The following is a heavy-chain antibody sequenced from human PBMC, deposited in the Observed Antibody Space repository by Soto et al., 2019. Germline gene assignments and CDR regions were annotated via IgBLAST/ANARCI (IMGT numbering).Heavy chain of an antibody. J-gene: IGHJ5*02. V-gene: IGHV1-18*01. CDR2: ISAYNGNT. Sequence: VASVKVSCKASGYTFTSYGISWVRQAPGQGLEWMGWISAYNGNTNYAQKLQGRVTMTTDTSTSTAYMELRSLRFDDTAVYYCARDGSPNFWSGYYTGDWFDPWGQGTLVTVSS. CDR1: GYTFTSYG. CDR3: ARDGSPNFWSGYYTGDWFDP. D-gene: IGHD3-3*01.